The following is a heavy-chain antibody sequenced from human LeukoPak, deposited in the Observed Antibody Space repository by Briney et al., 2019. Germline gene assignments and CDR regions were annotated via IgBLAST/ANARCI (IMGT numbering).Heavy chain of an antibody. CDR1: GGSISSSSYY. J-gene: IGHJ4*02. CDR2: IYYSGST. CDR3: ARTATTPDY. V-gene: IGHV4-39*01. D-gene: IGHD5-12*01. Sequence: SDTLSLTCTVSGGSISSSSYYWGWIRQPPGKGLEWIGSIYYSGSTYYNPSLKSRVTISVDTSKNQFSLKLSSVTAADTAVYYCARTATTPDYWGQGTLVTVSS.